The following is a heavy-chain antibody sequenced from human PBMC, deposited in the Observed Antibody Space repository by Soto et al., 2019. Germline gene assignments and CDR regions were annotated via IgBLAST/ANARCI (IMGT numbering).Heavy chain of an antibody. D-gene: IGHD3-3*01. CDR3: ARTYYDFWSGYSHAYYFDY. CDR1: GFTFSSYA. V-gene: IGHV3-30-3*01. CDR2: ISYDGSNK. J-gene: IGHJ4*02. Sequence: PGGSLRLSCAASGFTFSSYAMHWVRQAPGKGLEWVAVISYDGSNKYYADSVKGRFTISRDNSKNTLYLQMNSLRAEDTAVYYCARTYYDFWSGYSHAYYFDYWGQGTLVTVSS.